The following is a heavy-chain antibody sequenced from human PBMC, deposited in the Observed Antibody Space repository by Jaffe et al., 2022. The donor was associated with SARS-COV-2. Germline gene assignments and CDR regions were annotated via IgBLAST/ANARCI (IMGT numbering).Heavy chain of an antibody. D-gene: IGHD2-15*01. Sequence: QVQLQESGPGLVKPSETLSLTCTVSGGSINNNFWTWIRQPPGKGLEWIGYISYSGNTNYNPSLKSRVTISVDMSKNQFSLKLSSVTAADTAMYYCARFRRDCSSDSCYSWIDPWGQGTLVTVSA. CDR3: ARFRRDCSSDSCYSWIDP. CDR1: GGSINNNF. V-gene: IGHV4-59*01. CDR2: ISYSGNT. J-gene: IGHJ5*02.